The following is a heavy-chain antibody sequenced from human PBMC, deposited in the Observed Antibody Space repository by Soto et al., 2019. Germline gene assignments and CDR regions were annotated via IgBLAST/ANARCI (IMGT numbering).Heavy chain of an antibody. CDR3: ARQASY. V-gene: IGHV4-39*01. CDR1: GVSISDTSYY. J-gene: IGHJ4*02. CDR2: VYFNGKT. Sequence: QLQLQESGPGLVKPSETLSLTCNVSGVSISDTSYYWGWIRQPPGKGLEWIGSVYFNGKTFYNPSLKSRLTISVDRSKNQISLRLTSVTAADTAVYYCARQASYRGQGTLVAVSS.